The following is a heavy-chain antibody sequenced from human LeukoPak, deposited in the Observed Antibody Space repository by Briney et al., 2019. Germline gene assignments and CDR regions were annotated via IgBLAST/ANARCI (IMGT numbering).Heavy chain of an antibody. CDR3: AAERYTDGCCWFDP. V-gene: IGHV1-58*01. D-gene: IGHD1-1*01. CDR2: IGLGSGDT. Sequence: SVKVSCKTSVFPFSSSTVQWVRQARGQRLEWLGWIGLGSGDTKYAQRVQERLTISRDMSTSTVYMELSSLRSEDTAVYYYAAERYTDGCCWFDPWGQGTLVTVSS. J-gene: IGHJ5*02. CDR1: VFPFSSST.